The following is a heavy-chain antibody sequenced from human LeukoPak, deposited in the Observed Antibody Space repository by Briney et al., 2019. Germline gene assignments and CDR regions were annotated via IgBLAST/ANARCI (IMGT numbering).Heavy chain of an antibody. CDR3: ATGITGTLH. CDR1: GFTFSSYE. D-gene: IGHD1-20*01. Sequence: PGGSLRLSCAASGFTFSSYEMNWVRQAPGKGLEWVSAISGSGGSTYYADSVKGRFTISRDNSENTLYLQMNSLRAEDTAVYYCATGITGTLHWGQGTLVTVSS. CDR2: ISGSGGST. V-gene: IGHV3-23*01. J-gene: IGHJ4*02.